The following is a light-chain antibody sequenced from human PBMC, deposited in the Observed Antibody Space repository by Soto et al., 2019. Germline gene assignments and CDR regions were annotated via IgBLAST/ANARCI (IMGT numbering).Light chain of an antibody. CDR2: GAS. J-gene: IGKJ1*01. Sequence: EIVMTQSPATLSVSPGERATLSCRASQSVSSSYLAWYQQRPGQAPRLLIYGASSRATGIPDRFSGSGSGTDFTLTISRLEPEDFAVYYCQKYGNSPRWTFGQGTKVDIK. CDR3: QKYGNSPRWT. CDR1: QSVSSSY. V-gene: IGKV3-20*01.